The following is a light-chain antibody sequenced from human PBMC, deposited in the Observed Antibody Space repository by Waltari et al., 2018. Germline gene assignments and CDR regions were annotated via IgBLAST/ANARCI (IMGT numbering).Light chain of an antibody. J-gene: IGLJ2*01. CDR2: DVN. CDR3: CAYAGSAI. CDR1: SSDVGSYNY. V-gene: IGLV2-11*01. Sequence: QSALTQPRSVSGSPGQSVTISCTGTSSDVGSYNYVCWYQQHPGKAPRLMIYDVNKRPSGVPDLFSGSKSGNTASLTIAGLQAEDEADYYCCAYAGSAIFGGGTELTVL.